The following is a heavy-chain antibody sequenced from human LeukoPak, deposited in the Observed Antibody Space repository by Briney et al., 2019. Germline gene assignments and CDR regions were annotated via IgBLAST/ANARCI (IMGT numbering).Heavy chain of an antibody. CDR1: GGSISSSY. J-gene: IGHJ5*02. Sequence: SETLSLTCTVSGGSISSSYWGWIRPPPGKGLEWIGYISYSGSTKYNPSLKSRVTLSVDTSKNQFSLKVNSVTAADTAVYYCARRGVEMAPVRPDNWFDPWGQGTLVTVSS. CDR2: ISYSGST. V-gene: IGHV4-59*08. CDR3: ARRGVEMAPVRPDNWFDP. D-gene: IGHD5-24*01.